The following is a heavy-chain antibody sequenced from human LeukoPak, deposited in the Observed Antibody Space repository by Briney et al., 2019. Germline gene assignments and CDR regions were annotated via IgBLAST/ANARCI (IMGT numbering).Heavy chain of an antibody. J-gene: IGHJ3*02. D-gene: IGHD3-22*01. Sequence: SETLSLTCTVSGGSISSYYWSWIRQPPGKGLEWIGYIYYSGSTNYNPSLKSRVTISVDTSKNQFSLKLNSVTAADTAVYYCARVRGYYDSSGYYPDAFDIWGQGTMVTVSS. CDR1: GGSISSYY. CDR2: IYYSGST. CDR3: ARVRGYYDSSGYYPDAFDI. V-gene: IGHV4-59*01.